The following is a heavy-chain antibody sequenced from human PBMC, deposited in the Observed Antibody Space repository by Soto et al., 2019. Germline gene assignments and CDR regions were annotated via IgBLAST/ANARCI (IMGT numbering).Heavy chain of an antibody. D-gene: IGHD1-26*01. CDR2: ISAHNGDT. Sequence: GASVKVSCKASGYTFTSYGFSWARQAPGQGLEWMGWISAHNGDTIYAQKFQDRITMTTDTSTNTAYLELRSLKSGDTAVFYCARSSGTYPPSRYYYGLDVWGQGTTVTVSS. CDR3: ARSSGTYPPSRYYYGLDV. CDR1: GYTFTSYG. V-gene: IGHV1-18*01. J-gene: IGHJ6*02.